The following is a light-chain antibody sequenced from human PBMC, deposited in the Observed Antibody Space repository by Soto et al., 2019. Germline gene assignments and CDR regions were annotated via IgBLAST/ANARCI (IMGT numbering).Light chain of an antibody. Sequence: AIQMTQSPSSLSASLGDSVAITCRASQDIKNDLAWYRHRPGTAPKLLIYAATALQSGVPLRVSGSGSGTDFTLTIRNRQPEDSATYYCLQDYSHPPTFGQGTRLEIK. V-gene: IGKV1-6*01. CDR1: QDIKND. CDR3: LQDYSHPPT. J-gene: IGKJ2*01. CDR2: AAT.